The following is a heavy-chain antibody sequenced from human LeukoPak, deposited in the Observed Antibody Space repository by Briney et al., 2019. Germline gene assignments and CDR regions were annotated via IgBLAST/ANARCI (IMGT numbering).Heavy chain of an antibody. CDR2: ISAYNGNT. CDR1: GYTFTSYG. Sequence: ASVKVSCKASGYTFTSYGISWVRQAPGQGLEWMGWISAYNGNTNYAQKLQGRVTMTTDTSTSTAYTELRSLRSEDTAVYYCARGVTRYYDFWSGFDYWGQGTLVTVSS. V-gene: IGHV1-18*04. D-gene: IGHD3-3*01. CDR3: ARGVTRYYDFWSGFDY. J-gene: IGHJ4*02.